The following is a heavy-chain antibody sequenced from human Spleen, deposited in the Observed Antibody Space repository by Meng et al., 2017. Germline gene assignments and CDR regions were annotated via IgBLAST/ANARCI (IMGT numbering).Heavy chain of an antibody. CDR1: GSTFTAYY. CDR2: INPDTGDT. V-gene: IGHV1-2*06. J-gene: IGHJ4*02. D-gene: IGHD2-21*01. CDR3: ARDENISLGKLFGDY. Sequence: LVQTGLELKKPGASVKAPCKPSGSTFTAYYIHWVPQAPGKGLEWMGHINPDTGDTLYAQKFQGRVSMTGDTSISTAYVELSGLRSDDTAVYYCARDENISLGKLFGDYWGQGTLVTVSS.